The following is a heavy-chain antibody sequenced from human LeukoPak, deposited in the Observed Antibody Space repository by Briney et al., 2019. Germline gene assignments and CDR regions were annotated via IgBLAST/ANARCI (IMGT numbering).Heavy chain of an antibody. V-gene: IGHV4-59*01. CDR1: GGSISSYY. CDR3: ASGPYYDFWSGYYTYYYYYMDV. D-gene: IGHD3-3*01. Sequence: SETLSLTCTVSGGSISSYYWSWIRQPPGKGLEWIGYIYYSGSTNYNPSLKSRVTISVDTSKNQFSLELSSVTAADTAVYYCASGPYYDFWSGYYTYYYYYMDVWGKGTTVTVSS. J-gene: IGHJ6*03. CDR2: IYYSGST.